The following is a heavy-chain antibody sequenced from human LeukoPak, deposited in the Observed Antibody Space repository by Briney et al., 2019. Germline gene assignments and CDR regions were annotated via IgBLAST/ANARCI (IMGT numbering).Heavy chain of an antibody. CDR3: ARDRPSPGIAAAASSDY. CDR1: GFTFSSYW. D-gene: IGHD6-13*01. CDR2: IKQDGSEK. V-gene: IGHV3-7*01. Sequence: QPGGSLRLSCAASGFTFSSYWMSWVRQAPGKGLEWVANIKQDGSEKYYVDSVKGRFTISRDNAKNTLYLQMNSLRAEDTAVYYCARDRPSPGIAAAASSDYWGQGTLVTVSS. J-gene: IGHJ4*02.